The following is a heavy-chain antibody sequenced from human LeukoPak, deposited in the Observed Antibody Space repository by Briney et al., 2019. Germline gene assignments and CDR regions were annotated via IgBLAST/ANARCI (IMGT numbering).Heavy chain of an antibody. V-gene: IGHV4-39*01. CDR2: IYYSGST. Sequence: SETLSLTCAVSGGSISSTSYYWAWIRQPPGKGLEWIGTIYYSGSTYHNPSLKSRVTLSVDTSRNRFSLRLSSVDAADTAVYYCAKAGVRYFDSSGLYAFDFWGQGTTVTVSS. D-gene: IGHD3-22*01. CDR3: AKAGVRYFDSSGLYAFDF. CDR1: GGSISSTSYY. J-gene: IGHJ3*01.